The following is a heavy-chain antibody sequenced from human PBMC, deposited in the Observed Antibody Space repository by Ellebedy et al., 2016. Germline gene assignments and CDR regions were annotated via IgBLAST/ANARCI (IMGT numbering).Heavy chain of an antibody. CDR1: GYTFTSYG. J-gene: IGHJ4*02. V-gene: IGHV1-18*01. CDR2: ISAYNGNT. CDR3: ARVPNHYYGSGFDY. Sequence: ASVKVSXKASGYTFTSYGISWVRQAPGQGLEWMGWISAYNGNTNYAQKLQGRVTMTTDTSTSTAYMELRSLRSDDTAVYYCARVPNHYYGSGFDYWGQGTLVTVSS. D-gene: IGHD3-10*01.